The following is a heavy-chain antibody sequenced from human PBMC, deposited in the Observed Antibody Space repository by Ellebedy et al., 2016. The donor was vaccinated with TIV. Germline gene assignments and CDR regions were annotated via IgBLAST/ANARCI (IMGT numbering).Heavy chain of an antibody. CDR3: ARGGMGLKWFDP. CDR2: IIPIFGTA. CDR1: GGTFSSYA. D-gene: IGHD1-14*01. J-gene: IGHJ5*02. Sequence: ASVKVSCKASGGTFSSYAISWVRQAPGQGLEWMGGIIPIFGTANYAQKFQGRVTITADKSTSTAYMELSSLRSEDTAVYYCARGGMGLKWFDPWGQGTLVTVSS. V-gene: IGHV1-69*06.